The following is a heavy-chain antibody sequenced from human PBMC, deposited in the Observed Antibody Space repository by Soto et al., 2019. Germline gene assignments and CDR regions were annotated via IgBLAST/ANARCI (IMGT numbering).Heavy chain of an antibody. CDR1: GFSFSSYG. J-gene: IGHJ4*02. Sequence: QVQLVESGGGVVQPGRSLRLSCAASGFSFSSYGMHWVRQAPGKGLEWVAIIWHDGDNKYYADSVKGRFTISRDNYKNTLSLQMNSLRADDTAVYYCARDVWRYFDYWGQGTLVTVYS. D-gene: IGHD2-8*01. CDR3: ARDVWRYFDY. CDR2: IWHDGDNK. V-gene: IGHV3-33*01.